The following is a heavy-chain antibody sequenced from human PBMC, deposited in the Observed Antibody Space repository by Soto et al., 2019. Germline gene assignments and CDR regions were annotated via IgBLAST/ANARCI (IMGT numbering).Heavy chain of an antibody. D-gene: IGHD6-25*01. CDR3: AKRPGLAHFDY. Sequence: GGSLRLSCAASGFTFSNYAMNWVRQAPGKGLEWVSAISSSGGSTYYADSVKGRFTISRDNSKNTLYLQMNSLRAEDTAVYYCAKRPGLAHFDYWGQGTLVTVSS. CDR1: GFTFSNYA. J-gene: IGHJ4*02. CDR2: ISSSGGST. V-gene: IGHV3-23*01.